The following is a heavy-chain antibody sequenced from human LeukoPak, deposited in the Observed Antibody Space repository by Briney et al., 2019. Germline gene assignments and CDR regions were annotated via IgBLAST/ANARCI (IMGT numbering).Heavy chain of an antibody. CDR2: IRYDGSNK. V-gene: IGHV3-30*02. J-gene: IGHJ4*02. CDR1: GFPFSSYG. D-gene: IGHD3-9*01. Sequence: GGSLRLSCAASGFPFSSYGMHWVRQAPGKGLEWVAFIRYDGSNKYYADSVKGRFTISRDNSKNTLYLQMNSLRAEDTAVYYCAREYDILTGYLDYWGQGNLVTVSS. CDR3: AREYDILTGYLDY.